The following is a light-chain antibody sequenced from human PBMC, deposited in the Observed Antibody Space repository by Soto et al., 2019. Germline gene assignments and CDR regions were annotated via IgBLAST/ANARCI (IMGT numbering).Light chain of an antibody. V-gene: IGLV1-51*02. CDR1: SSNIGNNY. CDR2: ENN. J-gene: IGLJ3*02. CDR3: ATWDISLSLWV. Sequence: QSVLTQPPSVSAAPGQKVTISCSGSSSNIGNNYVSWYQQLPETAPKLLIYENNKRPSGIPDRFSGSKSGTSATLGITGLQTGDEADYYCATWDISLSLWVFGGGTKLTVL.